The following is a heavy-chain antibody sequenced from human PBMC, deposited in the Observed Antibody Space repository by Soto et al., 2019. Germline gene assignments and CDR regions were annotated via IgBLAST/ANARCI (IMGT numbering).Heavy chain of an antibody. V-gene: IGHV3-23*01. CDR2: ISGSGGTT. D-gene: IGHD3-10*01. CDR3: AKDRVWFGTFDC. J-gene: IGHJ4*02. CDR1: GFTFSSYA. Sequence: PGGSLRLSCAASGFTFSSYAMSWVRQAPGKGLEWVSSISGSGGTTFYAESVKGRFTISRDNSKNTMYLQMNSLRAEDTAVYYCAKDRVWFGTFDCWGQGTLVTVSS.